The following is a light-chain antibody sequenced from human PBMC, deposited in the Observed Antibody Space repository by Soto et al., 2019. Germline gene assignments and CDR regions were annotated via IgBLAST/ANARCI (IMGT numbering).Light chain of an antibody. V-gene: IGLV2-18*01. Sequence: QSVLTQPPSASGSPGQSVTISCTGTSSDLGRYNRVSWYQQPPGTAPKLLIYEVRNRPSGVPDRFSGSKSANTASLTISGLQAEDEADYYCSLYTSSSTFVFGTGTKVTVL. CDR2: EVR. CDR1: SSDLGRYNR. CDR3: SLYTSSSTFV. J-gene: IGLJ1*01.